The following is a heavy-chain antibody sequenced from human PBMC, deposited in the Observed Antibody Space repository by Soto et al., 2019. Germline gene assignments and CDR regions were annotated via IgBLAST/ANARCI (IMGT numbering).Heavy chain of an antibody. CDR3: ARGGVRRDAFDI. CDR1: GGSISSGGYY. CDR2: IYYSGST. Sequence: QVQLQESGPGLVKPSQTLSLTCTVSGGSISSGGYYWSWIRQHPGKGLEWIGYIYYSGSTYYNPSLKSRVTISVDTAKNQFSLKLSSVTAADMAVYYCARGGVRRDAFDIWGQGTMVTVSS. D-gene: IGHD3-16*02. V-gene: IGHV4-31*03. J-gene: IGHJ3*02.